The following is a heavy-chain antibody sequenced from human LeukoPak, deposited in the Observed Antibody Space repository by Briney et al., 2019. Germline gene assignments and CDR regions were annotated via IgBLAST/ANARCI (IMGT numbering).Heavy chain of an antibody. V-gene: IGHV3-7*01. CDR3: ARGDSSTTWQDSFDP. CDR2: IKQDGSEK. J-gene: IGHJ5*02. D-gene: IGHD2-2*01. Sequence: GRSLRLSCAASGFTFSNYWMSWVRHAPGKGPEWVANIKQDGSEKDYVDSVKGRFTISRDNAKNAMYLQMNSLRAEDTAVYSCARGDSSTTWQDSFDPGGQGTLVTVSS. CDR1: GFTFSNYW.